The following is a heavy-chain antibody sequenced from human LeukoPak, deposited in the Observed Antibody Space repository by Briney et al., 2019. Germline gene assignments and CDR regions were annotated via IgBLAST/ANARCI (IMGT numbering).Heavy chain of an antibody. CDR2: IYTSGST. Sequence: SQTLSLTCTVSGGSISSGYYWSWIRQPAGKGLEWIGRIYTSGSTNYNPSLKSRVTISVDTSKNQFSLKLSSVTAADTAVYYCARGAYSSSSGWFDPWGQGTLVTVSS. J-gene: IGHJ5*02. D-gene: IGHD6-6*01. CDR3: ARGAYSSSSGWFDP. CDR1: GGSISSGYY. V-gene: IGHV4-61*02.